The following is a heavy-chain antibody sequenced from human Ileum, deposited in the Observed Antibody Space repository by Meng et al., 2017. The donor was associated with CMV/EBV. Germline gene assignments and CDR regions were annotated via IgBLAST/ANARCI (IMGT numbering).Heavy chain of an antibody. J-gene: IGHJ2*01. Sequence: QVQLEESGPGLVKPSQTLSRTGTVSGGSINSGSYYWTWIRQSAGEGLEWIGRIHTGGSTIYNPSLKSRVAMSLDTSKNQFSLELSSVTDADTATYYCARNNGDPYWYLDLWGRGTLVTVSS. CDR3: ARNNGDPYWYLDL. D-gene: IGHD4-17*01. CDR2: IHTGGST. CDR1: GGSINSGSYY. V-gene: IGHV4-61*02.